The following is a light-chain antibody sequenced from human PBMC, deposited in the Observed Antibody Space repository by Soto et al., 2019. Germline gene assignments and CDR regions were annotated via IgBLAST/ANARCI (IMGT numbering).Light chain of an antibody. CDR2: EGS. V-gene: IGLV2-23*01. J-gene: IGLJ2*01. CDR1: SSDVGSYNL. Sequence: QSALTQPASVSGSPGQSITISCTGTSSDVGSYNLVSWYRQHPGKAPKLMIYEGSKRPSGVSNRFSGSKSGNTASLTISGLQAEDEADYFCCSYVGGSTVVFGGGTQLTVL. CDR3: CSYVGGSTVV.